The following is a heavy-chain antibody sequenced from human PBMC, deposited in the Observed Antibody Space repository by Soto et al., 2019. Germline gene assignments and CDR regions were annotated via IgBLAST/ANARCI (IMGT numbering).Heavy chain of an antibody. V-gene: IGHV3-33*01. Sequence: PGGSLRLSCAASGFTFSSYGMHWVRQAPGKGLEWVAVIWYDGSNKYYADSVKGRFTISRDNSKNTLYLQMNSLRAEDTAVYYCASGYSDTYYYYGMDVWGQGTTVTVSS. CDR2: IWYDGSNK. J-gene: IGHJ6*02. CDR3: ASGYSDTYYYYGMDV. D-gene: IGHD5-18*01. CDR1: GFTFSSYG.